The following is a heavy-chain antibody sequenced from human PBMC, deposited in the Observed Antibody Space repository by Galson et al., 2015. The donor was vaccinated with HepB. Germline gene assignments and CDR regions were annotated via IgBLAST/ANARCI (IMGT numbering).Heavy chain of an antibody. J-gene: IGHJ2*01. D-gene: IGHD1-1*01. V-gene: IGHV5-51*01. CDR3: ARQVSPTLGNCYFDL. Sequence: QSGAAAEKPGESLKISCKGSGYSFTSYWIGWGRQMPGKSLEWLGIIYTGDSDTRYSPSFQGQVTISADKSISTAYLQWSSLKASDTAMYYCARQVSPTLGNCYFDLWGRGTLVTVSS. CDR2: IYTGDSDT. CDR1: GYSFTSYW.